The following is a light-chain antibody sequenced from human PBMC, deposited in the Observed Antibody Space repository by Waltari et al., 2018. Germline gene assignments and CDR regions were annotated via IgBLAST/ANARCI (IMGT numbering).Light chain of an antibody. V-gene: IGKV4-1*01. CDR3: QQYYRSRT. CDR1: QSVFYRSDNKNY. J-gene: IGKJ1*01. Sequence: DIVMTQSPDSLAVSLGERATIDCKSSQSVFYRSDNKNYLAWYQHKPGQPPKLLFYWASTRESGVPERISARGVWTDFNLTIKNPEAEEVAVYYCQQYYRSRTFGQGTKVEIK. CDR2: WAS.